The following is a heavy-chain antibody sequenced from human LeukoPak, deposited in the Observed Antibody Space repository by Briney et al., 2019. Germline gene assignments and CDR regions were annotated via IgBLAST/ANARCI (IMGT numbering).Heavy chain of an antibody. V-gene: IGHV1-8*01. CDR1: GYTFTSYD. J-gene: IGHJ3*02. CDR2: RNPNSGNT. CDR3: ARPGDDSSGYSELTGDAFDI. Sequence: ASVKVSCKASGYTFTSYDINWVRQAPGQGLEWMGWRNPNSGNTGYAQKFQGRVTMTRNTSISTAYMELSSLRSEATAVYYCARPGDDSSGYSELTGDAFDIWGQGTMVTVSS. D-gene: IGHD3-22*01.